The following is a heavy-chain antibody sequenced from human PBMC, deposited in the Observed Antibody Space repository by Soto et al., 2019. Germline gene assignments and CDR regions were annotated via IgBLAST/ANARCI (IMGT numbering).Heavy chain of an antibody. Sequence: GESLKISCKVSGYNFNNYWIAWVRQRPGTGLEWMGIIYPSNSGTRYNPSLQGQVTISADESISTAYLQWSSLKASDTAIYYCARDLDYGGHSETFDIWGQGTMVTVSS. CDR1: GYNFNNYW. V-gene: IGHV5-51*01. J-gene: IGHJ3*02. CDR2: IYPSNSGT. CDR3: ARDLDYGGHSETFDI. D-gene: IGHD4-17*01.